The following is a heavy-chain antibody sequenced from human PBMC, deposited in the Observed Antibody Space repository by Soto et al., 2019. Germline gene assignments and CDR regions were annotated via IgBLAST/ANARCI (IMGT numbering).Heavy chain of an antibody. D-gene: IGHD3-10*01. Sequence: SETLSLTCTVSGGSISSGDYYWSWIRQPPGKGLEWIGYIYYSGSTYYNPSLKIRVTISVDTSKNQFSLKLSSVTAADTAVYYCARDSMVVRGVPMYYFDYWGQGTLVTVSS. CDR2: IYYSGST. J-gene: IGHJ4*02. CDR3: ARDSMVVRGVPMYYFDY. V-gene: IGHV4-30-4*01. CDR1: GGSISSGDYY.